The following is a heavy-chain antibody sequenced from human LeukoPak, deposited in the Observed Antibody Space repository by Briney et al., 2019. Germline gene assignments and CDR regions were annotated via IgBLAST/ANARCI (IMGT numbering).Heavy chain of an antibody. CDR2: IGDNGQAK. CDR3: AKEGTWGNWYFDH. Sequence: PGGSLRLSCAASGFTFSSHGMHWVRQAPGKGLEWVAVIGDNGQAKFYADSVKGRFTTSRDNSKNTLYLELNSLGDEDTAVYYCAKEGTWGNWYFDHWGRGTLVTVSS. CDR1: GFTFSSHG. V-gene: IGHV3-30*02. D-gene: IGHD3-16*01. J-gene: IGHJ2*01.